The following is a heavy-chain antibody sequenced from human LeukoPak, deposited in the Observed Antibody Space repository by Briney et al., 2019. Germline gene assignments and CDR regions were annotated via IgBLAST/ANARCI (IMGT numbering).Heavy chain of an antibody. J-gene: IGHJ4*02. CDR2: IYYSGST. CDR3: ARLGGDYYDSSALVDY. Sequence: SETLSLTCTVSGDSISSYYWSWIRQPPGKGLEWIGYIYYSGSTNYNSSLKSRVTISVDTSKNQFSLKLSSVTAADTAVYYCARLGGDYYDSSALVDYWGQGTLVTVSS. V-gene: IGHV4-59*01. D-gene: IGHD3-22*01. CDR1: GDSISSYY.